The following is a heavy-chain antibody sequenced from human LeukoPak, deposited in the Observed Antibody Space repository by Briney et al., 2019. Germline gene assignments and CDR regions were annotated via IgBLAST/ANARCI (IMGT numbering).Heavy chain of an antibody. Sequence: PGGSLRLSCAAPGFTFSAYDMNWVRQATGKGLEWVSAIGTTDDTYYPGSMKGRFTISRENAKNSLYLQMNSLTAGDTAVYYCARGRGYSYGWIGEKLLDYWGQGTLVTVSS. D-gene: IGHD5-18*01. V-gene: IGHV3-13*01. CDR3: ARGRGYSYGWIGEKLLDY. J-gene: IGHJ4*02. CDR2: IGTTDDT. CDR1: GFTFSAYD.